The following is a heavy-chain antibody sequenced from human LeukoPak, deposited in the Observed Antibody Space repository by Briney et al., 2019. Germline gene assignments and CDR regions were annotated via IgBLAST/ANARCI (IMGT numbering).Heavy chain of an antibody. CDR1: GFTFSSYE. J-gene: IGHJ4*02. V-gene: IGHV3-48*03. D-gene: IGHD1-1*01. CDR3: ARSTPNASYRLY. Sequence: PGGSLRLSXVASGFTFSSYEMNWVRQAPGKGLEWVSYRFTISRDNAKNSLYLQMNSLRAEDTAVYYCARSTPNASYRLYWGQGTLVTVSS.